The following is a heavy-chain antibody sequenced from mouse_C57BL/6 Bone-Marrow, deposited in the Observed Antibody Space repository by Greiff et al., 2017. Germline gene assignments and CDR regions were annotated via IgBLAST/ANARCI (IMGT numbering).Heavy chain of an antibody. Sequence: QVQLKQSGAELVKPGASVMISCKASGYAFSSYWMNWVKQRPGKGLEWIGQIYPGDGDTNYNGKFKGKAILTADKSSSTAYMQLSSLTSEDSAVYICATDYDGTQDAMDNWGQGTSVTVAS. D-gene: IGHD1-1*01. CDR1: GYAFSSYW. V-gene: IGHV1-80*01. CDR3: ATDYDGTQDAMDN. J-gene: IGHJ4*01. CDR2: IYPGDGDT.